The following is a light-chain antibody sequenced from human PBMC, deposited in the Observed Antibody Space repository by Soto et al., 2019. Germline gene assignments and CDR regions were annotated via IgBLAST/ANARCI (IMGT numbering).Light chain of an antibody. Sequence: QSALTQPRSVSGSPGQSVAISCTATSSDVGGYNYVSWYQQHPGKAPKLMIYDVNKRPSGVPDRFSGSKSGNTASLTISGLQADDEADYYCCSYTVSYVAFGGGTKVTVL. CDR1: SSDVGGYNY. J-gene: IGLJ2*01. V-gene: IGLV2-11*01. CDR3: CSYTVSYVA. CDR2: DVN.